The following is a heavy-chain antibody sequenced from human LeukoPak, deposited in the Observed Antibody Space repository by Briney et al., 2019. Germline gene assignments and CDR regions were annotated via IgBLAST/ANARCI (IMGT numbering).Heavy chain of an antibody. CDR2: ISGSGGST. J-gene: IGHJ4*02. CDR1: GFTFSSHA. CDR3: AKCDRGRYSSSCYAIDY. D-gene: IGHD6-13*01. V-gene: IGHV3-23*01. Sequence: GGSLRLSCAASGFTFSSHAMSWVRQAPGKGLEWVSTISGSGGSTNYADSVKGRFAISRDNSKNTLYLQMNSLRVEDTAVYYCAKCDRGRYSSSCYAIDYWGQGTLVTVSS.